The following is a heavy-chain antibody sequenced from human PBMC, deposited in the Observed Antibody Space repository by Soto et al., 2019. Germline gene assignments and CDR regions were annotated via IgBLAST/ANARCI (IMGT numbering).Heavy chain of an antibody. J-gene: IGHJ3*02. Sequence: SETLSLTCTVSGGSVSSGSYYWSWIRQPPGKGLEWIGYIYYSGSTNYNPSLKSRVTISVDTSKNQFSLKLSSVTAADTAVYYCARYTSSPIKWELMSSDAFDIWGQGTMVTVSS. V-gene: IGHV4-61*01. CDR3: ARYTSSPIKWELMSSDAFDI. CDR2: IYYSGST. D-gene: IGHD1-26*01. CDR1: GGSVSSGSYY.